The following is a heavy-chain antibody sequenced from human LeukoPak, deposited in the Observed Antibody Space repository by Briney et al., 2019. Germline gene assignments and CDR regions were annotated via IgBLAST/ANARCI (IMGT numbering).Heavy chain of an antibody. D-gene: IGHD2-15*01. CDR2: IYYSGST. CDR3: ARAVLSYCRGGSCPYFDY. Sequence: PSETLSLTCTVSGGSISSYYWSWIRQPPGKGLEWIGYIYYSGSTNYNPSLKSRVTISVDTSKNQFPLKLSSLTAADTAVYYCARAVLSYCRGGSCPYFDYWGQGTLVTVSS. CDR1: GGSISSYY. J-gene: IGHJ4*01. V-gene: IGHV4-59*01.